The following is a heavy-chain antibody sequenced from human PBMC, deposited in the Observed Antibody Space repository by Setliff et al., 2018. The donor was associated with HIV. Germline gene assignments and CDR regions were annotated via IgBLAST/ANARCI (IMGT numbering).Heavy chain of an antibody. CDR2: IYQNGIA. D-gene: IGHD3-22*01. V-gene: IGHV4-4*02. CDR3: ARGGDYYDSSGVRAGFDF. Sequence: PSETLSLTCGASGVSISSRNWWSWVRQAPGKGLEWIGEIYQNGIANYNRSLKSRVTMSLDKSKNEVSLKLSSLTAADTAVYYCARGGDYYDSSGVRAGFDFWGQGTMVTVSS. J-gene: IGHJ3*01. CDR1: GVSISSRNW.